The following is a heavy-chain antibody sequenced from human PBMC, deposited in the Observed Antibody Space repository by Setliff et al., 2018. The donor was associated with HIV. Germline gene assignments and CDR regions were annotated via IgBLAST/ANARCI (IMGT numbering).Heavy chain of an antibody. CDR2: IYTSGST. CDR3: ARGPYDFWSGYYMAV. CDR1: GCSISISD. V-gene: IGHV4-4*09. Sequence: LSLTCTVSGCSISISDWSWIRQPPGKGLEWIGYIYTSGSTNYNPSLKSRVTISVDTSKNQFSLKLSSVTAADTAVYYCARGPYDFWSGYYMAVWGQGTLVTVSS. J-gene: IGHJ4*02. D-gene: IGHD3-3*01.